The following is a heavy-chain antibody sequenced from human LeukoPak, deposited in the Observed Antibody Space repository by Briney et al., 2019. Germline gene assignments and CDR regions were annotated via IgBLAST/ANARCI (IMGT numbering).Heavy chain of an antibody. J-gene: IGHJ4*02. CDR1: GYTFTSYG. Sequence: GASVKVSCKASGYTFTSYGISWVRQAPGQGLEWMGWISAYNGNTNYAQKLQGRVTMTTDTSTSTAYMELRSLRSDDTAAYYCARARGSSGWYMYPDYWGQGTLVTVSS. CDR3: ARARGSSGWYMYPDY. V-gene: IGHV1-18*01. CDR2: ISAYNGNT. D-gene: IGHD6-19*01.